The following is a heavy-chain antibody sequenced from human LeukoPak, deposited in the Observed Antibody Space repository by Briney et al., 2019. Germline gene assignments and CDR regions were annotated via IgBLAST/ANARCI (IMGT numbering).Heavy chain of an antibody. Sequence: EASVKVSCTASGYTFADYYIHWVRQAHGQRIEWMGWVNPSNGGTNFAQEFQGRVTMTRDTSISTAYMELSRLTSDDTAVSYCARVGYFGSGSYCPYWGQGTLVTVSS. CDR3: ARVGYFGSGSYCPY. CDR1: GYTFADYY. J-gene: IGHJ4*02. V-gene: IGHV1-2*02. CDR2: VNPSNGGT. D-gene: IGHD3-10*01.